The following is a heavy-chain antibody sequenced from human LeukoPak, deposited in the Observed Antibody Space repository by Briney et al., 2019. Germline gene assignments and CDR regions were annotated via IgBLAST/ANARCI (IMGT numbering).Heavy chain of an antibody. CDR3: TRERSSTPGDS. J-gene: IGHJ5*01. Sequence: SETLSLTCTVSGGSISISGYYWAWVRQPPGKGLEWIASISYSGATYYNPSLKSRATISVDTSRNQFSLQLRFVSAADTALYYCTRERSSTPGDSWGQGILVTVSS. CDR2: ISYSGAT. CDR1: GGSISISGYY. V-gene: IGHV4-39*02.